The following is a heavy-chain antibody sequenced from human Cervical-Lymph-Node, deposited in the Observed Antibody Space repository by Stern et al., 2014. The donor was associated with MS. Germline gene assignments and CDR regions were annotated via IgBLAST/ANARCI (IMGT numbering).Heavy chain of an antibody. D-gene: IGHD1-1*01. Sequence: VHLVESGPGLVEPSETLSLTCTVSGGSISGYYWTWLRQPPGKGLEWIGYIYYSGSTRYNPSLKSRVSTSLDTSKNQFSLKLTSVTAADTAVYYCARSNWDDAPNFEFWGQGTLVTVSS. J-gene: IGHJ4*02. CDR2: IYYSGST. CDR1: GGSISGYY. V-gene: IGHV4-59*01. CDR3: ARSNWDDAPNFEF.